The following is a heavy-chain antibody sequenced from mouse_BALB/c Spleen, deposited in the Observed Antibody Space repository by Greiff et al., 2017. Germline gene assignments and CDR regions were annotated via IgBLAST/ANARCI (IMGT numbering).Heavy chain of an antibody. CDR2: ISDGGSYT. V-gene: IGHV5-4*02. CDR3: ARQGGDYDEAWFAY. CDR1: GFTFSDYY. J-gene: IGHJ3*01. D-gene: IGHD2-4*01. Sequence: EVKLVESGGGLVKPGGSLKLSCAASGFTFSDYYMYWVRQTPEKRLEWVATISDGGSYTYYPDSVKGRFTISRDNAKNNLYLQMSSLKSEDTAMYYCARQGGDYDEAWFAYWGQGTLVTVSA.